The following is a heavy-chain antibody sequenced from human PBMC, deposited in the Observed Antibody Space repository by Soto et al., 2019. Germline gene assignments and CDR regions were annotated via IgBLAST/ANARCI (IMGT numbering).Heavy chain of an antibody. CDR3: ARERGELLVPWFDP. Sequence: PSETLSLTCTVSGGSISSGDYYWSWIRQPPGKGLEWIGYIYYSGSTYYNPSLKSRVTISVDTSKNQFSLKLSSVTAADTAVCYCARERGELLVPWFDPWGQGTLVTVSS. CDR2: IYYSGST. CDR1: GGSISSGDYY. J-gene: IGHJ5*02. V-gene: IGHV4-30-4*01. D-gene: IGHD1-26*01.